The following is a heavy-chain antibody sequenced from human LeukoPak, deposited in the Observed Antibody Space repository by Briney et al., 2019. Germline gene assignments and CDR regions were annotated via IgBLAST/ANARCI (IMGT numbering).Heavy chain of an antibody. CDR1: GFTFSSYA. CDR2: IVGSGAGT. Sequence: GGSLRLSCEASGFTFSSYAMIWVRRAPGKGLEWVSAIVGSGAGTQYADSVKGRFTISRDNSKNTLYLQMNSLRAEDTAVYYCARDPNGDYIGAFDFRGQGTMVTVSS. V-gene: IGHV3-23*01. J-gene: IGHJ3*01. CDR3: ARDPNGDYIGAFDF. D-gene: IGHD4-17*01.